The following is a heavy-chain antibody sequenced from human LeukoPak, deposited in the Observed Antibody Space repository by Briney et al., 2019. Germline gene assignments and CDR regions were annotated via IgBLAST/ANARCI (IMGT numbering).Heavy chain of an antibody. CDR2: ISWDGDTT. J-gene: IGHJ4*02. V-gene: IGHV3-43*01. CDR1: GFTFDDYT. CDR3: ASDSGELGSTLPFDY. D-gene: IGHD1-7*01. Sequence: GGSLRLSCAASGFTFDDYTMHWVRQAPGKGLEWVSLISWDGDTTYYADSVKGRFTISRDNSKNSLYLQMNSLRAEDTAVYYCASDSGELGSTLPFDYWGQGTLVTVSS.